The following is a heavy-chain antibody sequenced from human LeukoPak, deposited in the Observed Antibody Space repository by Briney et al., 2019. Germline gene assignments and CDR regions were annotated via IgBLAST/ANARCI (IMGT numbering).Heavy chain of an antibody. J-gene: IGHJ4*02. Sequence: PGGSLRLSCAASGFTFSSYGMHWVRQAPGKGLEWVAFIRYDGSNKYYADSVEGRFTISRDNSKNTLYLQMNSLRAEDTAVYYCAKKHSSSWLIDYWGQGTLVTVSS. V-gene: IGHV3-30*02. D-gene: IGHD6-13*01. CDR3: AKKHSSSWLIDY. CDR1: GFTFSSYG. CDR2: IRYDGSNK.